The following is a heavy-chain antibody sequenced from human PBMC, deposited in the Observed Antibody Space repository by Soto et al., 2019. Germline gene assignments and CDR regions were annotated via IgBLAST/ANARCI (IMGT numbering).Heavy chain of an antibody. J-gene: IGHJ4*02. CDR1: GGSFSGYY. Sequence: SETQSLTCAVYGGSFSGYYWSWIRQPPGKGLEWIGEINHSGSTNYNPSLKSRVTISVDTSKNQFSLKLSSVTAADTAVYYCASYSNYPNWGQGTLVTVSS. V-gene: IGHV4-34*01. CDR2: INHSGST. CDR3: ASYSNYPN. D-gene: IGHD4-4*01.